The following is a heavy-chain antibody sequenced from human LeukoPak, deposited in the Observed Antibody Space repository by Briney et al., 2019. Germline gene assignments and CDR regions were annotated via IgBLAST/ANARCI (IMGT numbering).Heavy chain of an antibody. V-gene: IGHV3-30*18. J-gene: IGHJ4*02. CDR3: AKDLGSGSFHLDAFDF. CDR1: GFTFSSFV. CDR2: ISHDGNNK. D-gene: IGHD3-10*01. Sequence: GRSLRVSCAASGFTFSSFVTRWVRQAPGKGLEWVALISHDGNNKYYPDSVKGRFTISRDNSKNTLYLQMNSLRADDTAVYYCAKDLGSGSFHLDAFDFWGQGTLVTVSS.